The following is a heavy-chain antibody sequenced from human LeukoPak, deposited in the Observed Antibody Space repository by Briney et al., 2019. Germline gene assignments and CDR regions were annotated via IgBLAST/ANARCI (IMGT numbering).Heavy chain of an antibody. CDR3: AREYNSGPKQTDAFDI. Sequence: GGSLRLSCAASGFTLSNHCKHWVRQAPGKGLVWVSRISGDEIWTSYADSVKGRFLISRDNAKDTLYLQMNSLRTEDTAVYYCAREYNSGPKQTDAFDIWGQGTMVTVSS. CDR2: ISGDEIWT. J-gene: IGHJ3*02. CDR1: GFTLSNHC. D-gene: IGHD3-22*01. V-gene: IGHV3-74*01.